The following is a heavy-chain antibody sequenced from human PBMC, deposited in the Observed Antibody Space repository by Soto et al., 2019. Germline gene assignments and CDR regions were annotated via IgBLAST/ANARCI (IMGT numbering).Heavy chain of an antibody. CDR1: GFTLSAHA. CDR2: VSDTGGGT. J-gene: IGHJ4*02. V-gene: IGHV3-23*01. Sequence: GGSLRLSCATSGFTLSAHAMSWVRQAPGKGLEWVSGVSDTGGGTYYADSVKGRFTISRDTSKNTLYLQMDSLRAEDTAVYYCVRTSTTWPHYWGQGTLVTVSS. CDR3: VRTSTTWPHY. D-gene: IGHD2-2*01.